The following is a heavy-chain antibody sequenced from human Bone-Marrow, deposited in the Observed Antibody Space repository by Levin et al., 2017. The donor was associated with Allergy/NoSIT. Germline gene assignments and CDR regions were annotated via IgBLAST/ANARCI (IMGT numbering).Heavy chain of an antibody. D-gene: IGHD4-23*01. V-gene: IGHV3-74*01. CDR2: INEDGSST. J-gene: IGHJ4*02. CDR1: GFTFSSHW. CDR3: ARRLIARGGNAFDY. Sequence: GESLKISCVGSGFTFSSHWMNWVRQGPGKGLVWVSRINEDGSSTSYADAVRGRFTISRDNAKNTLYLQVNSLRVEDTGLYYCARRLIARGGNAFDYWGRATLVTVSS.